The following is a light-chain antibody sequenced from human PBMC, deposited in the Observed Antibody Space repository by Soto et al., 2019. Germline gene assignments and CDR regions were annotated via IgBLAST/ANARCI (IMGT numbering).Light chain of an antibody. J-gene: IGKJ1*01. CDR1: HTILSW. V-gene: IGKV1-5*03. Sequence: DIQMTQFPSTLSASVGDTVTITCRASHTILSWLAWYQQKPGKAPKLLIYKASTLETGVSSRFSGSGSGTEFTLTISSLQPDDFASYYCQQYSSTSSWTFGQGTRVEIK. CDR2: KAS. CDR3: QQYSSTSSWT.